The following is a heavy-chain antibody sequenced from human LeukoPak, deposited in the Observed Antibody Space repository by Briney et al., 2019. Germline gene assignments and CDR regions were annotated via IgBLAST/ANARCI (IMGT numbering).Heavy chain of an antibody. Sequence: GGSLRLSCVASEFSFSTQRMHWVRQAPGKGLVWVSYINIDERITGYADSVKGRFTISRDNGKNTLYLQMNSLRAEDTAVYYCATPLDYYDRSDSHQGGDWGQGTLVTVSS. V-gene: IGHV3-74*01. D-gene: IGHD3-22*01. J-gene: IGHJ4*02. CDR1: EFSFSTQR. CDR2: INIDERIT. CDR3: ATPLDYYDRSDSHQGGD.